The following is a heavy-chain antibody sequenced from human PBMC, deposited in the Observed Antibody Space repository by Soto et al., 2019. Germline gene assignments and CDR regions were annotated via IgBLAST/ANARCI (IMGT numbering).Heavy chain of an antibody. CDR1: GFTFSSYA. CDR2: ISYDGSNK. Sequence: QVQLVESGGGVVQPGRSLRLSCAASGFTFSSYAMHWVRQAPGKGLEGVAVISYDGSNKYYADSVKGRFTISRDNSKNTLYLQMNSLRAEDTAVYCCARDGPWELIAYYFDYWGQGTLVTVSS. J-gene: IGHJ4*02. CDR3: ARDGPWELIAYYFDY. V-gene: IGHV3-30-3*01. D-gene: IGHD1-26*01.